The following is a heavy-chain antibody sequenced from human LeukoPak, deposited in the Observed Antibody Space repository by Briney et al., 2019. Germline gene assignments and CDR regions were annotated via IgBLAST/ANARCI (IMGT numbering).Heavy chain of an antibody. CDR1: GFTFSSYW. J-gene: IGHJ5*02. D-gene: IGHD6-13*01. V-gene: IGHV3-7*01. CDR3: AHPTEYSSSWYGNWFDP. Sequence: GGSLRLSCAASGFTFSSYWMSWVRQAPGKGLEWVANIKQDGSEKNYVDSVKGRFTIFRDNAKNSLYLHMTTLRVADTAIYYCAHPTEYSSSWYGNWFDPWGQGTLVTVSS. CDR2: IKQDGSEK.